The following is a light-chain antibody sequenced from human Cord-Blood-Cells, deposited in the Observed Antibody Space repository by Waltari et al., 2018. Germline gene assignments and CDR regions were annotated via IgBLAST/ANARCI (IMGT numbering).Light chain of an antibody. V-gene: IGKV1-39*01. CDR2: AAS. Sequence: DIQMTQSPSSLSASVGDRVTITFRASQGISSYLNCYQQKPGKAPKLLIYAASSLQSGVPSRFSGSGSGTDFNLTISSLQPEDFATYYCQQSYSTPWTFGQGTKVEIK. CDR3: QQSYSTPWT. CDR1: QGISSY. J-gene: IGKJ1*01.